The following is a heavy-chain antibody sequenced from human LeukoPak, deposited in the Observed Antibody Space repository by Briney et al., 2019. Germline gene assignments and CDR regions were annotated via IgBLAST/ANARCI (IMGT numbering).Heavy chain of an antibody. D-gene: IGHD3-10*01. CDR2: MNPNSGNT. J-gene: IGHJ5*02. CDR1: GYTLTELS. Sequence: GASVKVSCKVSGYTLTELSMHWVRQATGQGLEWMGWMNPNSGNTGYAQKFQGRVTMTRNTSISTAYMELSSLRSEDTAVYYCARRRAVRGVIIKAARNWFDPWGQGTLVTVSS. CDR3: ARRRAVRGVIIKAARNWFDP. V-gene: IGHV1-8*01.